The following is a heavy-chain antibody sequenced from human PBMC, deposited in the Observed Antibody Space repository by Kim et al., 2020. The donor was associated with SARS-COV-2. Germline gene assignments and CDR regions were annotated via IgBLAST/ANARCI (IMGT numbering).Heavy chain of an antibody. J-gene: IGHJ4*02. D-gene: IGHD2-2*01. V-gene: IGHV4-34*01. CDR3: ARRWWGYCSSTSCPNHFDY. Sequence: SRVTISVDTSQNQFSLKLSSVTAADTAVYYCARRWWGYCSSTSCPNHFDYWGQGTLVTVSS.